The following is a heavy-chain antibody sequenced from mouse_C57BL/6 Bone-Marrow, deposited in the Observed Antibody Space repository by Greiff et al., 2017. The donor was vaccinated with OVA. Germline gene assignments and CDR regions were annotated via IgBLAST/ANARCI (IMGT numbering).Heavy chain of an antibody. CDR1: GFNIKDDY. D-gene: IGHD2-3*01. CDR3: TNPLDGYYFWYFDV. J-gene: IGHJ1*03. V-gene: IGHV14-4*01. Sequence: EVKLMESGAELVRPGASVKLSCTASGFNIKDDYMHWVKQRPEQGLEWIGWIDPENGDTEYASKFQGKATITADPSSNTAYLQLSILTSEDTAVYYCTNPLDGYYFWYFDVWGTGTTVTVSS. CDR2: IDPENGDT.